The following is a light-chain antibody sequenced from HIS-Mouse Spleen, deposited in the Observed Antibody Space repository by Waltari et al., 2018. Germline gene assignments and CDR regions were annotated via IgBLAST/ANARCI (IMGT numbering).Light chain of an antibody. J-gene: IGLJ1*01. CDR1: SSHVGGFNY. CDR3: CSYAGSYTGV. V-gene: IGLV2-11*01. Sequence: QSALTQPRSVSGSPGQSVTISCTGTSSHVGGFNYVPWYQQPPGKAPKLMIYDVSKRPSGVPDRFSGSKSGNTASLTISGLQADDEADYYCCSYAGSYTGVFGTGTKVTVL. CDR2: DVS.